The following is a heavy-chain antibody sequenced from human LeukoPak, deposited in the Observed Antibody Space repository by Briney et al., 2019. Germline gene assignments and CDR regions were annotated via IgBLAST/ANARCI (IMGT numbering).Heavy chain of an antibody. D-gene: IGHD5-24*01. V-gene: IGHV4-61*02. CDR3: ARGGMRNGYVEDAFDI. CDR1: GGSISSGSYY. CDR2: IYASGST. Sequence: SQTLSLTCSLSGGSISSGSYYWSWIRQPAGQGLEWIGRIYASGSTNYKPSLKSRVPISLDTSKNQISLKLNSVTAADTAVYCCARGGMRNGYVEDAFDIWGPGTMVTVSS. J-gene: IGHJ3*02.